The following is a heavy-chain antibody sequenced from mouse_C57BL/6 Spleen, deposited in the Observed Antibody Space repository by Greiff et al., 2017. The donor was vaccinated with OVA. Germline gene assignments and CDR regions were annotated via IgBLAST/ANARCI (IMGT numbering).Heavy chain of an antibody. V-gene: IGHV5-17*01. Sequence: EVMLVESGGGLVKPGGSLKLSCAASGFTFSDYGMHWVRQAPEKGLEWVAYISSGSSTIYYADTVKGRFTISRDNAKNTLFLQMTSLRSEDTAMYYCARGGLGSSSPYAMDYWGQGTSVTVSS. CDR1: GFTFSDYG. CDR3: ARGGLGSSSPYAMDY. D-gene: IGHD1-1*01. CDR2: ISSGSSTI. J-gene: IGHJ4*01.